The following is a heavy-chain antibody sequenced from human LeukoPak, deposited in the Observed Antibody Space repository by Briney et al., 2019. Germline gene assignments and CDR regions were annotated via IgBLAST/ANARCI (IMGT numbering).Heavy chain of an antibody. J-gene: IGHJ4*02. CDR2: SAHDEVRK. V-gene: IGHV3-30*18. CDR1: GFTFSDYA. CDR3: AKDRGYGEHEPFES. Sequence: GGSLRLSCVGSGFTFSDYAIHWVRQAPGKGLEWVAVSAHDEVRKQFADSVKGRFTLSRDNSRDSVHLQMNRLRDEDAAVYYCAKDRGYGEHEPFESWGQGSLVTVSS. D-gene: IGHD4/OR15-4a*01.